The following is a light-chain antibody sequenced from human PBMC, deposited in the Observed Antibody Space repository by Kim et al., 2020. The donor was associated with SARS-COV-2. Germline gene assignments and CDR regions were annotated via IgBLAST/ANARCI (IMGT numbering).Light chain of an antibody. CDR3: QQFDSYPIT. V-gene: IGKV1-13*02. CDR1: QGISST. Sequence: GDSVTITCRASQGISSTLAWYQQKPGKAPKLLIYDASSLKSGVPSRFSGSGSGTHFTLTISRLQPEDSATYYCQQFDSYPITFGQGTRL. J-gene: IGKJ5*01. CDR2: DAS.